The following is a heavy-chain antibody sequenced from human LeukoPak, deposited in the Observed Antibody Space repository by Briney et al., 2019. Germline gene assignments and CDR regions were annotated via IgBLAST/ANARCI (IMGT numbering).Heavy chain of an antibody. Sequence: SETLSLTCTVSGGSVTGYYWSWIRQPPGKGLEWIGYIHYTGLTIYNPSLKSRVTISVDTSKNQFSLKLSSVTAADTAVYYCAREQYSLRGGYFDYWGQGALVTVSS. D-gene: IGHD3-10*01. CDR2: IHYTGLT. V-gene: IGHV4-59*02. CDR1: GGSVTGYY. CDR3: AREQYSLRGGYFDY. J-gene: IGHJ4*02.